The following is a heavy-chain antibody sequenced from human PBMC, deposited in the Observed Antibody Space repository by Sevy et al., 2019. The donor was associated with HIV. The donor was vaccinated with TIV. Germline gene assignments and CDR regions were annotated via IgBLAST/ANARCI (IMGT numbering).Heavy chain of an antibody. J-gene: IGHJ6*02. CDR3: ARDLWLANYYYYGMDV. CDR1: GFTFSSYS. Sequence: GGSLRLSCAASGFTFSSYSMNWVRQAPGKGLEWVSYISSSSSTIYYADSVKGRFTISRDNAKNSLYLQMNSLRAEDTVVYYCARDLWLANYYYYGMDVWGQGTTVTVSS. D-gene: IGHD6-19*01. CDR2: ISSSSSTI. V-gene: IGHV3-48*01.